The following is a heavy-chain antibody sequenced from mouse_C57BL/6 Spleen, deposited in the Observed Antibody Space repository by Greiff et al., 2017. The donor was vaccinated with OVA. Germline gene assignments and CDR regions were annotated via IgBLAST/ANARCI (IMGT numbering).Heavy chain of an antibody. D-gene: IGHD1-1*01. V-gene: IGHV1-76*01. CDR1: GYTFTDYY. J-gene: IGHJ4*01. CDR3: ARGNYGSSAMDY. Sequence: QVQLQQSGAELVRPGASVKLSCKASGYTFTDYYINWVKQRPGQGLEWIARIYPGSGNTYYNEKFKGKATLTAEKSSSTAYMQLSSLTSEDSAVYFCARGNYGSSAMDYWGQGTSVTVSS. CDR2: IYPGSGNT.